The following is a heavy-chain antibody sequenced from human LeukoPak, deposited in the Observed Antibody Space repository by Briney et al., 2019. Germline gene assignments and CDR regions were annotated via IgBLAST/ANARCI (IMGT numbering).Heavy chain of an antibody. CDR2: IYHSGST. J-gene: IGHJ4*02. D-gene: IGHD1-14*01. Sequence: SETLSLTCTVSGGSISSGGYYWSWIRQHPGKGLEWIGYIYHSGSTNYNLSLTSRVTISVDKSKNQFSLKRSSVTAADTAVYYCARVSSDNLDYWGQGTLVTVSS. CDR1: GGSISSGGYY. V-gene: IGHV4-31*03. CDR3: ARVSSDNLDY.